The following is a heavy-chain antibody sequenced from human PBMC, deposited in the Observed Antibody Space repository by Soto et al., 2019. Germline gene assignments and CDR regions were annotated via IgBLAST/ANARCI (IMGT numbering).Heavy chain of an antibody. CDR1: GGTFSSYA. V-gene: IGHV1-69*06. CDR3: ARDLKTPIYGDYTY. CDR2: IIPIFGTA. D-gene: IGHD4-17*01. Sequence: SVKVSCKASGGTFSSYAISWVRQAPGQGLEWMGGIIPIFGTANYAQKFQGRVTITADKSTSTAYMELSSLRSEDTAVYYCARDLKTPIYGDYTYWGQGTLVTVSS. J-gene: IGHJ4*02.